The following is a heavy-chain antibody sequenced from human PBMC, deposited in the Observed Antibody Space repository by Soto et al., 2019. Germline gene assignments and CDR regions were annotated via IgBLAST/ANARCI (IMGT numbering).Heavy chain of an antibody. CDR1: GFTLSTYR. Sequence: GGSLRLSCAASGFTLSTYRMTWVRQAPGKGLEWVSSISSSSYYIHYADSVKGRFTISRDSAKNSVYLQMNSLRAEDTAVYFCARDRAYSRFDYWGQGSLVTVSS. CDR3: ARDRAYSRFDY. J-gene: IGHJ4*02. D-gene: IGHD4-4*01. V-gene: IGHV3-21*01. CDR2: ISSSSYYI.